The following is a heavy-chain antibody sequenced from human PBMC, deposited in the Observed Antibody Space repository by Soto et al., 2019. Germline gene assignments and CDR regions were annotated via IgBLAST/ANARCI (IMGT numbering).Heavy chain of an antibody. Sequence: LQLQESGSGLVKPAQTLSLTCAVYAGSISSDGFSCSWFRQPPVKGLEWIGYIYHRGSTYYNPSLKSRVTISVDRSKNQFSLKLSSVTAADTSVYYCARVPDYWGQGTLFTVSS. CDR1: AGSISSDGFS. CDR2: IYHRGST. V-gene: IGHV4-30-2*01. J-gene: IGHJ4*02. CDR3: ARVPDY.